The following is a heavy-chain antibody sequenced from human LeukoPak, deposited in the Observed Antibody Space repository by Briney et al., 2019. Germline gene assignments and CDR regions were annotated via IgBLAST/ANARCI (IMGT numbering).Heavy chain of an antibody. D-gene: IGHD1-26*01. CDR3: ARTPGGSYYRFGAFDI. J-gene: IGHJ3*02. CDR2: IYYSGST. Sequence: SETLSLTCTVSGGSISSSSYYWGWLRQPPGTGLEWIGSIYYSGSTYYNPSLKSRVTISVDTSKNQFSLKLSSVTAADTAVYYCARTPGGSYYRFGAFDIWGQGTMVTVSS. V-gene: IGHV4-39*01. CDR1: GGSISSSSYY.